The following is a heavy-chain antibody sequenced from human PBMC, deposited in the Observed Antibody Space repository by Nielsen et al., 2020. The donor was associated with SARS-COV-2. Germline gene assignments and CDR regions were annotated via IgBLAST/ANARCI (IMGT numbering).Heavy chain of an antibody. V-gene: IGHV3-48*02. CDR1: GFILNSYT. J-gene: IGHJ4*02. CDR3: ARGGPPIYGAVGYFDY. Sequence: GESLKISCSASGFILNSYTMNWVRQAPGKGLEWISYSKNSGSTIYYADSVKGRFTISRDNAKNSLYLQMNSLTDEDTAVYYCARGGPPIYGAVGYFDYWGQGTLVTVSS. CDR2: SKNSGSTI. D-gene: IGHD3-3*01.